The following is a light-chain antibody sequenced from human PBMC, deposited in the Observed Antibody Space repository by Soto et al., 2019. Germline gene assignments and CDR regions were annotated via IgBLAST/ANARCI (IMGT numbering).Light chain of an antibody. CDR3: QQYYSYTWT. V-gene: IGKV1-5*01. CDR1: QSISSW. CDR2: DAS. J-gene: IGKJ1*01. Sequence: DIQMTQSPSTLSASVGDRVTITCRASQSISSWLAWYQQKPGKAPKLLIYDASSLESGVPSRFSGSGSGTEFTLTISSLQPDDFATYYCQQYYSYTWTFGQGTKVETK.